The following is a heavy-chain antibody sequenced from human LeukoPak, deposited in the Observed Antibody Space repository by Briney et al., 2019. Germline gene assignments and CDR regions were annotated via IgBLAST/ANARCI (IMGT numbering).Heavy chain of an antibody. J-gene: IGHJ4*02. CDR1: GFSLRTSGMR. Sequence: SGPALVKPTQPLTLTCTFSGFSLRTSGMRVSWIRQPPGKALEWLARIDWDDDKFYSTSLKARLTISKDTSKNQVVLTMTNMDPVDTATYYCARSIWFGELYFDYWGQGTLVTVSS. V-gene: IGHV2-70*04. D-gene: IGHD3-10*01. CDR3: ARSIWFGELYFDY. CDR2: IDWDDDK.